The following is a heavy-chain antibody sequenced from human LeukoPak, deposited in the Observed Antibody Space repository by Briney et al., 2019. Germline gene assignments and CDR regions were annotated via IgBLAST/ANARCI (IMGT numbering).Heavy chain of an antibody. J-gene: IGHJ4*02. CDR1: GFAFSSYA. CDR2: ISGSGGST. CDR3: AKQARAVTTRLYFDY. Sequence: GGSLRLSCAASGFAFSSYAMSWVRQAPGKGLEWVSAISGSGGSTYYADSVKGRFTISRDNSKNTLYLQMNSLRAEDTAVYYCAKQARAVTTRLYFDYWGQGTLVTVSS. D-gene: IGHD4-17*01. V-gene: IGHV3-23*01.